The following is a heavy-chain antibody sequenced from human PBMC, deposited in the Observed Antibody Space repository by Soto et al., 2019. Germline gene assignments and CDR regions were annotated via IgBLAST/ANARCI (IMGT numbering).Heavy chain of an antibody. V-gene: IGHV4-30-4*01. J-gene: IGHJ4*02. CDR2: IYYSGST. CDR3: ARVGRYSGPFDY. Sequence: QVQLQESGPGLVKPSQTLSLTCIVSGGSISSGDYYWSWIRQPPGKGLEWIGYIYYSGSTYYNPSLRSRLTISVDASKNQFSLKLSSVTAADTAVYYCARVGRYSGPFDYWGQGTLVTVSS. D-gene: IGHD5-12*01. CDR1: GGSISSGDYY.